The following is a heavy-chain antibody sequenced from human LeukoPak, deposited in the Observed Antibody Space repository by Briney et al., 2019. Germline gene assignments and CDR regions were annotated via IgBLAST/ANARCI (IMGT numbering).Heavy chain of an antibody. Sequence: PGGSLRLSCAASGFTFSSYSMNWVRQAPGKGLEWVSYISSSISTKYYADSVKGRFTISRDNAKNSLYLQMNSLRAEDTAVYYCARDQYSGHWFYAFDIWGQGTMVTVSS. CDR1: GFTFSSYS. CDR2: ISSSISTK. D-gene: IGHD6-19*01. V-gene: IGHV3-48*01. J-gene: IGHJ3*02. CDR3: ARDQYSGHWFYAFDI.